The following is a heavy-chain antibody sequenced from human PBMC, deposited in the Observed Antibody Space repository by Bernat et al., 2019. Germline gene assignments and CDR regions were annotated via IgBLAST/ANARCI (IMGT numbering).Heavy chain of an antibody. CDR3: ARGLRPLGYCSSTSCYGLGDV. CDR1: GGSFSGYY. D-gene: IGHD2-2*01. V-gene: IGHV4-34*01. J-gene: IGHJ6*02. Sequence: QVQLQQWGAGLLKPSETLSLTCAVYGGSFSGYYWSWIRQPPGKGLEWIGEINHSGSTNYNPSLKRRVTISVDTSKNQFSLKLSSVTAADTAVYYCARGLRPLGYCSSTSCYGLGDVWGQGTTVTVSS. CDR2: INHSGST.